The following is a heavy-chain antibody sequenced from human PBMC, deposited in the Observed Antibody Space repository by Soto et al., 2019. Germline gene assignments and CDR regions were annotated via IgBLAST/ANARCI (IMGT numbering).Heavy chain of an antibody. Sequence: EVQLVESGGGLIQPGGSLRLSCAASGFTFSIYSMNWVRQAPGKGLEWLSFIGISNDIYYDDSVKGRFTISRDNVKNSLHLQMNLLRAEDTAVYYCARERDYFDRSGSWRDSDVDYWGQGTQVTVSS. D-gene: IGHD3-22*01. J-gene: IGHJ4*02. V-gene: IGHV3-48*01. CDR2: IGISNDI. CDR1: GFTFSIYS. CDR3: ARERDYFDRSGSWRDSDVDY.